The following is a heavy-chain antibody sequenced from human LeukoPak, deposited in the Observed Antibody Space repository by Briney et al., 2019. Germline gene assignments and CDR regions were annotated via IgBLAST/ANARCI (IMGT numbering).Heavy chain of an antibody. V-gene: IGHV4-59*01. CDR3: ARPNSYDVGNNAFDI. Sequence: PSETLSLTCTVSGGSISSYYWSWIRQPPGKGLEWIGYIYYSGSTNYNPSPKSRVTISVDTSKSQFSLKLNSVTAADTAVYYCARPNSYDVGNNAFDIWGQGTMVTVSS. J-gene: IGHJ3*02. D-gene: IGHD2/OR15-2a*01. CDR2: IYYSGST. CDR1: GGSISSYY.